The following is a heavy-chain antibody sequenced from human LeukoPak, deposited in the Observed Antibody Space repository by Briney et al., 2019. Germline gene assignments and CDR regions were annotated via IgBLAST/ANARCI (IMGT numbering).Heavy chain of an antibody. D-gene: IGHD4-17*01. J-gene: IGHJ6*03. Sequence: ASVKVSCKASGGTFSSYTISWVRQAPGQGLEWMGGIIPIFGTANYAQKFQGRATITADESTSTAYMELSSLRSEDTAVYYCARGRWGYGDYDDYHYYMDVWGKGTTVTVSS. CDR1: GGTFSSYT. CDR2: IIPIFGTA. V-gene: IGHV1-69*13. CDR3: ARGRWGYGDYDDYHYYMDV.